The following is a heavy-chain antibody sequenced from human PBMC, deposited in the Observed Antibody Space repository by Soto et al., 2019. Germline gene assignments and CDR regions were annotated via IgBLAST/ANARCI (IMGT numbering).Heavy chain of an antibody. V-gene: IGHV3-48*02. Sequence: GGSRLSCAASGFTFSSYSMNWVRQAPGKGLEWVSYISSSSSTIYYADSVKGRFTISRDNAKNSLYLQMNSLRDEDTAVYYCARDGGFYGDFLYYYYGMDVWGQGTTVTVSS. CDR3: ARDGGFYGDFLYYYYGMDV. D-gene: IGHD4-17*01. CDR1: GFTFSSYS. CDR2: ISSSSSTI. J-gene: IGHJ6*02.